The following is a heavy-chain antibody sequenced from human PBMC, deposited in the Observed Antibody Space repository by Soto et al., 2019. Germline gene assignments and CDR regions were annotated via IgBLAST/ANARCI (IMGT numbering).Heavy chain of an antibody. CDR2: INAGNGNT. J-gene: IGHJ5*02. V-gene: IGHV1-3*01. CDR3: ARTSGYCSGGSCLDP. Sequence: QVQLVQSGAEVKKPGASVKVSCKASGYTFTSYAMHWVRQAPGQRLEWMGWINAGNGNTKYSQKFQGRVTITRDTYASTAYMELSSLRSEDTAVYYCARTSGYCSGGSCLDPWGQGTLVTVSS. CDR1: GYTFTSYA. D-gene: IGHD2-15*01.